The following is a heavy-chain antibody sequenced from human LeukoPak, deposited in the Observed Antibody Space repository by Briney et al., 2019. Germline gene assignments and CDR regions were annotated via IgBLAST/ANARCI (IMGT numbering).Heavy chain of an antibody. J-gene: IGHJ4*02. CDR3: AREGFGGDYFDY. CDR2: ISSSSSYI. V-gene: IGHV3-21*01. Sequence: KPGGSLRLSCAASGFTFSSYWMSWVRQAPGKGLEWVSSISSSSSYIYYADSVKGRFTISRDNAKNSLYLQMNSLRAEDTAVYYCAREGFGGDYFDYWGQGTLVTVSS. D-gene: IGHD3-16*01. CDR1: GFTFSSYW.